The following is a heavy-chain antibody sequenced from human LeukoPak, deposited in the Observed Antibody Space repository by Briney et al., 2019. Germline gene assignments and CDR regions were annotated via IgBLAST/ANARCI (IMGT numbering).Heavy chain of an antibody. Sequence: ASVKVSCKAPGYTVTTYYMHWVRQAPGQGLEWMGIINPSGGSTTYAQKFLGRVTMTRDTSTNTVYMELSSLRSEDTAVYYCARDDSSGYRRLDPWGQGTLVTVSS. V-gene: IGHV1-46*01. CDR2: INPSGGST. D-gene: IGHD3-22*01. J-gene: IGHJ5*02. CDR3: ARDDSSGYRRLDP. CDR1: GYTVTTYY.